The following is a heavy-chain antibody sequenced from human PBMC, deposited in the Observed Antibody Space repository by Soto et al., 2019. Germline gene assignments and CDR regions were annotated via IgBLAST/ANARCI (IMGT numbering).Heavy chain of an antibody. J-gene: IGHJ6*02. CDR1: GFTFSSYA. V-gene: IGHV3-23*01. Sequence: EVQLLESGGGLVQPGGSLRLSCAASGFTFSSYAMSWVRQAPGKGLDWVSVIRSSGDRTYYADSVKGRFTISRDNSKNTLYMQLTSLRAEDTAVNYGAKQQGPATPYYDAMDVWGQGPTATVSS. CDR2: IRSSGDRT. CDR3: AKQQGPATPYYDAMDV.